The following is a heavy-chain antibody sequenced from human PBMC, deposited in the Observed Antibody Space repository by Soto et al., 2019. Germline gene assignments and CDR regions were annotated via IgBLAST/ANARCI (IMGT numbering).Heavy chain of an antibody. CDR3: ARVWYYDSSGYYAFDY. D-gene: IGHD3-22*01. Sequence: ASVKVSCKASGDCFSNYGFSWVRQAPGQGLEWMGWISTYDGQTNYTKKFQGRVTMTTDTSSRTAYMELRSLRSDDTAVYYCARVWYYDSSGYYAFDYWGLGTLVTVSS. CDR2: ISTYDGQT. J-gene: IGHJ4*02. V-gene: IGHV1-18*01. CDR1: GDCFSNYG.